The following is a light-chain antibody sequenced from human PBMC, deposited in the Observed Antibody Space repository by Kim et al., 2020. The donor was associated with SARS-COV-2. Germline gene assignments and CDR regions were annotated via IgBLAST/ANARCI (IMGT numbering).Light chain of an antibody. CDR3: QQLNSYPIT. CDR2: AAS. CDR1: QDISTY. J-gene: IGKJ5*01. V-gene: IGKV1-9*01. Sequence: IQLTQSPSSLSASVGDRVTITCRASQDISTYLAWYQQKPGKAPKLLIYAASTLQSGVPSRFSGSGSGTDFTLTISSLQPEDFATYHCQQLNSYPITFGQGTRLEIK.